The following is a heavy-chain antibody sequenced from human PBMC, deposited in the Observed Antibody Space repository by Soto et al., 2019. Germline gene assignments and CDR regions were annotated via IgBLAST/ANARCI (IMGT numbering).Heavy chain of an antibody. D-gene: IGHD4-4*01. CDR3: ARGIQYRYGMDV. V-gene: IGHV3-74*01. CDR1: GFTFTNYW. CDR2: INGDGSNA. Sequence: EVQVVESGGTLVQPEGSLRLSCAAAGFTFTNYWMHWVRQAPGKGLVCVSRINGDGSNAFYADSVKGRFTISRDNAKNTVYLHMNSLGAEDTAIYYCARGIQYRYGMDVWGQGTTVTVSS. J-gene: IGHJ6*02.